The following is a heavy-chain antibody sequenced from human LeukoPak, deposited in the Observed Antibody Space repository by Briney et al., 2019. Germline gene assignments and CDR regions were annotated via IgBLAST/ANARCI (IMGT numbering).Heavy chain of an antibody. Sequence: ASVKVSCKASGYTFTSYDINWVRQATGQGLEWMGWMNPNSGHTGYAQKFQGRVTMTRNTSITTAYMELRSLRSDDTAVYYCARGEVGATSYWGQGTLVTVSS. CDR3: ARGEVGATSY. CDR2: MNPNSGHT. D-gene: IGHD1-26*01. V-gene: IGHV1-8*01. CDR1: GYTFTSYD. J-gene: IGHJ4*02.